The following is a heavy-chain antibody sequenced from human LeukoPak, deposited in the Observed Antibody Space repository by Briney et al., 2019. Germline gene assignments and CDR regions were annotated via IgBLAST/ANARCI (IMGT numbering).Heavy chain of an antibody. CDR3: AKDGRVEMATITSYYCYMDV. CDR2: ISGSGGST. J-gene: IGHJ6*03. V-gene: IGHV3-23*01. Sequence: GGSLRLSCVASGFTFSDAWMSWVRQAPGKGLEWVSAISGSGGSTYYADSVKGRFTISRDKSKNTLYLQMNSLRAEDTAVYYCAKDGRVEMATITSYYCYMDVWGKGTTVTVSS. D-gene: IGHD5-24*01. CDR1: GFTFSDAW.